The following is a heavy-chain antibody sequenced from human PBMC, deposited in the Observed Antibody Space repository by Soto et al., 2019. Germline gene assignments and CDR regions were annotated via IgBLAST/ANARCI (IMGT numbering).Heavy chain of an antibody. Sequence: SETLSLTCTVSGGSITTYYWTWIRQPPGKGLEWIGYIYYSGSTYYNPSLKSRVTISIDTSKNQLSLRLTSVTAADTAVYYCARRECSSASCYQSNWFDPWGQGTLVTVS. CDR1: GGSITTYY. CDR2: IYYSGST. D-gene: IGHD2-2*01. CDR3: ARRECSSASCYQSNWFDP. V-gene: IGHV4-59*12. J-gene: IGHJ5*02.